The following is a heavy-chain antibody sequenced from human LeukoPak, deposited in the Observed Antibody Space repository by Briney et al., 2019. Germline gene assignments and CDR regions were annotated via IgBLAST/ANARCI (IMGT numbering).Heavy chain of an antibody. CDR3: ARVRVSILGVVIPQELDY. V-gene: IGHV1-18*01. D-gene: IGHD3-3*01. CDR2: ISAYNGNT. Sequence: ASVTLSFKASGYTCTSYGISWVRQSTGQGLEWMGWISAYNGNTNYAQKLQGRVTMTTDTSTSTAYMELRRLRSDDTAVYYCARVRVSILGVVIPQELDYWGQGTLVTVSS. J-gene: IGHJ4*02. CDR1: GYTCTSYG.